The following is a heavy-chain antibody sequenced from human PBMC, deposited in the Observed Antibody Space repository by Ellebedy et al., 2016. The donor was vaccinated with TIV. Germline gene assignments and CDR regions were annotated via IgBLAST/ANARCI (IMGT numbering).Heavy chain of an antibody. D-gene: IGHD2-2*01. CDR1: GFTFSSYS. Sequence: GESLKISCAASGFTFSSYSMNWVRQAPGKGLEWVSSISSSSSYIYYADSVKGRFTISRDNAKNSLYLQMNSLRAEDTAVYYCAREYCSSTSCYVSWRYWYFDLWGRGTLVTVSS. V-gene: IGHV3-21*01. J-gene: IGHJ2*01. CDR2: ISSSSSYI. CDR3: AREYCSSTSCYVSWRYWYFDL.